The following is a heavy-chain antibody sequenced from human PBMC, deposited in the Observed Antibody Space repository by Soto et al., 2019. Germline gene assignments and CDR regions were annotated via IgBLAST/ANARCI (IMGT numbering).Heavy chain of an antibody. D-gene: IGHD1-26*01. CDR3: AKVLRGGATTSYYFDY. CDR1: GFTFSSYG. Sequence: QAQLVESGGGAVQPGRSLRLSCAASGFTFSSYGMHWVRQAPGKGLEWVAVISYDGSNKYYADSVKGRFTISRDNSKNTLYLQMNSLRAEDTAVYYCAKVLRGGATTSYYFDYWGQGTLVTVSS. CDR2: ISYDGSNK. V-gene: IGHV3-30*18. J-gene: IGHJ4*02.